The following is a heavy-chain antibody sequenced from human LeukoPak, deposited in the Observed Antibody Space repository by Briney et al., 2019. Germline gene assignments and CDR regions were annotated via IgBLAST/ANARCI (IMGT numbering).Heavy chain of an antibody. J-gene: IGHJ4*02. Sequence: PGGSLRLSCAASGFTFSNAWMSWVRQAPGKGLEWVGRIKSKTDGGTTDYAAPVKGRFTISRDDSKNTLYLQMNSLKTEDTAVYYCTTPLITIFGVPILDLDYWGQGTLVTVSS. D-gene: IGHD3-3*01. CDR3: TTPLITIFGVPILDLDY. V-gene: IGHV3-15*01. CDR1: GFTFSNAW. CDR2: IKSKTDGGTT.